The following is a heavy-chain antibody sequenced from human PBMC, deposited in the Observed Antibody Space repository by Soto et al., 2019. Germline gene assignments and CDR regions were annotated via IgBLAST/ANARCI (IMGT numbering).Heavy chain of an antibody. CDR1: GFTFSSYA. CDR3: AKGDSGSYPWGRDDAFDI. CDR2: ISGSGGST. J-gene: IGHJ3*02. D-gene: IGHD1-26*01. Sequence: EVQLLASGGGLVQPGGSLRLSCAASGFTFSSYAMSWVRQAPGKGLEWVSAISGSGGSTYYADSVKGRFTISRDNSKNTLYLQMNSLRAEDTAVYYCAKGDSGSYPWGRDDAFDIWGQGTMVTVSS. V-gene: IGHV3-23*01.